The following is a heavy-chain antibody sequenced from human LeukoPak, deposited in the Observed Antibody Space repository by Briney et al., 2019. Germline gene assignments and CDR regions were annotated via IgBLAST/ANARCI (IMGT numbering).Heavy chain of an antibody. V-gene: IGHV3-9*01. CDR3: ARNTENQVLFFD. CDR1: GFTFDDYA. D-gene: IGHD2-21*01. J-gene: IGHJ4*02. CDR2: ISWNNGSI. Sequence: PGRSLRLSCAASGFTFDDYAMHWVRQAPGKGLEWVSGISWNNGSIGYADSVKGRFTISRDNTKNSLDLQMNFLRVEDTAVYYCARNTENQVLFFDWGQGNLVTVSS.